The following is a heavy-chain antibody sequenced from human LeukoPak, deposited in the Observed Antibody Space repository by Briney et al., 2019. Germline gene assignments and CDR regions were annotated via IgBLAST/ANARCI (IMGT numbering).Heavy chain of an antibody. V-gene: IGHV3-23*01. CDR2: ISDSGGNT. CDR1: GLTFNSYA. CDR3: ARHRSSWLIDY. J-gene: IGHJ4*02. Sequence: GGSLRPSCAASGLTFNSYAMSWVRQAPWERLQWVSGISDSGGNTYYADSVRGRFTISRGNSKNTLYLQMNSLRAEDTAVYYCARHRSSWLIDYWGQGTLVTVSS. D-gene: IGHD6-6*01.